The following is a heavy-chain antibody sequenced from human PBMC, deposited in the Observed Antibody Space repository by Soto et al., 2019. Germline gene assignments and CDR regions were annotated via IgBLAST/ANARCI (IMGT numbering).Heavy chain of an antibody. CDR2: ISAYNGNT. J-gene: IGHJ4*02. Sequence: QVHLVQSGAEVKKPGASVKVSCKASGYTFTNSGISWVRQAPGQGLEWMGWISAYNGNTNYAQKLQGRVTMTTDTSTSKGYMEQRRLRYDDTAVYYCARDRDLAVRLFDNWGQGTLVTISS. V-gene: IGHV1-18*01. CDR1: GYTFTNSG. CDR3: ARDRDLAVRLFDN. D-gene: IGHD2-21*01.